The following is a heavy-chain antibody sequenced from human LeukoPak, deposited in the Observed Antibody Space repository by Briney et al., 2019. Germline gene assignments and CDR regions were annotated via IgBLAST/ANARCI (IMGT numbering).Heavy chain of an antibody. CDR1: GGTFSSYA. J-gene: IGHJ6*02. D-gene: IGHD3-9*01. Sequence: SVKVSCKASGGTFSSYAISWVRQAPGQGLEWMGRTIPILGIANYAQKFQGRVTITADKSTSTAYMELSSLRSEDTAVYYCASRVLRYFDWSQTDYYYGMDVWGQGTTVTVPS. CDR2: TIPILGIA. CDR3: ASRVLRYFDWSQTDYYYGMDV. V-gene: IGHV1-69*04.